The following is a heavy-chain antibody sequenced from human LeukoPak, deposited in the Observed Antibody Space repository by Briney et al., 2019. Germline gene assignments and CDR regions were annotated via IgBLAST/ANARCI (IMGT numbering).Heavy chain of an antibody. V-gene: IGHV3-30*02. J-gene: IGHJ3*02. CDR3: ARERDDSSGYYYDADAFDI. Sequence: GGSLRLSCAASGYRFSDYGMHWVRQAPGKGLEWVAFIRDDGANKYYADSVKGRFTISRDNSKNTLYLQMNSLRAEDTAVYYCARERDDSSGYYYDADAFDIWGQGTMVTVSS. CDR1: GYRFSDYG. CDR2: IRDDGANK. D-gene: IGHD3-22*01.